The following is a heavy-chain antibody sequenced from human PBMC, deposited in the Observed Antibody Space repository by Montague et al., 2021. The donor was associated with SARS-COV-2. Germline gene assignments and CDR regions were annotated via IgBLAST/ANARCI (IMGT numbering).Heavy chain of an antibody. D-gene: IGHD2-21*02. Sequence: CLSLSCSTSGFSVSTKYMNWIRQAPGRGLEWVSVLYSDGSTRYADSVKGRFTIFRDNPKNTLYLQMNNLRAEDTAVYYCARGDHYDYFDHWGQGTLVTASS. CDR2: LYSDGST. J-gene: IGHJ4*02. CDR3: ARGDHYDYFDH. V-gene: IGHV3-53*01. CDR1: GFSVSTKY.